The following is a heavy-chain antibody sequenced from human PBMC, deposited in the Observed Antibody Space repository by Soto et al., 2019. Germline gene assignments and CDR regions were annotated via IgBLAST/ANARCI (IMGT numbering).Heavy chain of an antibody. J-gene: IGHJ4*02. V-gene: IGHV4-59*08. CDR3: ARWGGSPRPYDY. Sequence: SETLSLTCTVSGVSISSYYWSWIRQPPGKGLEWIGNIHYSGSTNYNPPLKSRVTISVDTSKNQFSLMLTSVTAADTAVYYCARWGGSPRPYDYWGQGTLVTVSS. CDR2: IHYSGST. D-gene: IGHD3-16*01. CDR1: GVSISSYY.